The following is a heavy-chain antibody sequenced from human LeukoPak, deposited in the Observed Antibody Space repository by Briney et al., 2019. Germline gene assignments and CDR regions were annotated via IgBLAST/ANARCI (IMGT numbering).Heavy chain of an antibody. J-gene: IGHJ5*02. CDR1: GGSITNYY. D-gene: IGHD2-15*01. CDR3: ARRFAFYCSGGSCYSKGTEAWFDP. CDR2: IHYSGST. V-gene: IGHV4-59*08. Sequence: SETLSLTCTVSGGSITNYYWSWIRQPPGKGLEWIGYIHYSGSTKYNPSLKSRVTISVDTSKNQFSLKLSSVTAADTAVYYCARRFAFYCSGGSCYSKGTEAWFDPWGQGTLVTVSS.